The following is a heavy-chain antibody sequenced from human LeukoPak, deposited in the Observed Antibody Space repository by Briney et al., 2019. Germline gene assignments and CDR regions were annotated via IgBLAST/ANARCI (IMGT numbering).Heavy chain of an antibody. CDR1: GFTVSSYY. D-gene: IGHD3-22*01. CDR2: IYSGGST. Sequence: PGGSLRLSCAASGFTVSSYYMRWVREAPGKGLEWGSVIYSGGSTYYAADVKGRRTISRANSTTTLYLQMNSMRAEETTVYYCARALYYYDVDWFDPCGRGTLVTVSS. CDR3: ARALYYYDVDWFDP. V-gene: IGHV3-66*01. J-gene: IGHJ5*02.